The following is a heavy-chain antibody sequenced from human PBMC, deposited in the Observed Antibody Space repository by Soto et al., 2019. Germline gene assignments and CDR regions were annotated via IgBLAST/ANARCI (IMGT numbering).Heavy chain of an antibody. V-gene: IGHV4-39*01. J-gene: IGHJ6*02. Sequence: SETLSLTCTVSGGSISSSSYYWGWIRQPPGKGLEWIGSIYYSGSTYYNPSLKSRVTISVDTSKNQFSLKLSSVTAADTAVYYCARQGIAVAGWDYYYYGMDVWGQGTTVT. CDR3: ARQGIAVAGWDYYYYGMDV. CDR2: IYYSGST. CDR1: GGSISSSSYY. D-gene: IGHD6-19*01.